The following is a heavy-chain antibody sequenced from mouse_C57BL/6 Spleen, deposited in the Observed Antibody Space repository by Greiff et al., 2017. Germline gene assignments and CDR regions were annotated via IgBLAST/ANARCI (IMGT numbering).Heavy chain of an antibody. CDR1: GYAFTNYL. CDR3: ARNHGSSYGYFDV. J-gene: IGHJ1*03. CDR2: INPGSGGT. V-gene: IGHV1-54*01. D-gene: IGHD1-1*01. Sequence: VQLQQSGAELVRPGTSVKVSCKASGYAFTNYLIEWVKQRPGQGLEWIGVINPGSGGTNYNEKFKGKATLTADKSSSTAYMQLSSLTSEDSAVYFCARNHGSSYGYFDVWGTGTTVTVSS.